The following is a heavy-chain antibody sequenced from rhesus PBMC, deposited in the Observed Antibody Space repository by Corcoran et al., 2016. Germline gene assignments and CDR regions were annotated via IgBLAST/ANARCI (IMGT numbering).Heavy chain of an antibody. CDR1: GGSISGYW. J-gene: IGHJ4*01. CDR2: IDSSGSP. Sequence: QLQLQESGPGLVKPSETLSLTCAVSGGSISGYWWSWIRQPPGTGVEGIGRIDSSGSPDYNPSLKSRVTISRDTSKNQFSLKVSSVTAADTAVYYCARDFKSWNVPDFDYWGQGVLVTVSS. D-gene: IGHD1-14*01. V-gene: IGHV4-160*01. CDR3: ARDFKSWNVPDFDY.